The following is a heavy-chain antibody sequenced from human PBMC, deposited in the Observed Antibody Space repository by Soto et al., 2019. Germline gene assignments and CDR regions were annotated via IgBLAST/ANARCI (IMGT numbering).Heavy chain of an antibody. J-gene: IGHJ5*02. Sequence: QVQPVQSGAEVKKPGASVKVSCKASGYTFTSYDINWVRQATGQGLEWMGWMNPNSGNTGYAQKFQGRVTMTRNTSISTAYMELSSLRSEDTAVYYCARGDMGGYYYVDWFDPWGQGTLVTVSS. CDR1: GYTFTSYD. D-gene: IGHD3-22*01. CDR3: ARGDMGGYYYVDWFDP. V-gene: IGHV1-8*01. CDR2: MNPNSGNT.